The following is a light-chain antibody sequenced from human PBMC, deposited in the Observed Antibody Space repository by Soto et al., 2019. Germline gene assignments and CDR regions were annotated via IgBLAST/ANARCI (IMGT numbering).Light chain of an antibody. CDR1: SSDIGGHNY. V-gene: IGLV2-14*01. CDR2: DVS. J-gene: IGLJ1*01. CDR3: GSYTSTSTPNV. Sequence: QSALTQPASVSGSPGQSITISCTGTSSDIGGHNYVSWYQQHPGKAPKLMIFDVSHRPSGVSDRFSGSTSGNTASLTIFGLQAEDEADYYCGSYTSTSTPNVFGTGTKLTVL.